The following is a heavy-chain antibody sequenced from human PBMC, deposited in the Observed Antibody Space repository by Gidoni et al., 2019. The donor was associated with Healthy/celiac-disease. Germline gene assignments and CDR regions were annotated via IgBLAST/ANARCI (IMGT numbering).Heavy chain of an antibody. D-gene: IGHD6-19*01. CDR3: ARGQYSSGWSLLINWFDP. V-gene: IGHV1-18*01. J-gene: IGHJ5*02. CDR1: GYTFTRYG. CDR2: ISAYNGNT. Sequence: QVQLVQSGAEVKKPGASVKVSCTASGYTFTRYGISWVRQAPGQGLEWMGWISAYNGNTNYAQKLQGRVNMTTDTSTSTAYMELRSLRSDDTAVYYGARGQYSSGWSLLINWFDPGGQGTLVTVSS.